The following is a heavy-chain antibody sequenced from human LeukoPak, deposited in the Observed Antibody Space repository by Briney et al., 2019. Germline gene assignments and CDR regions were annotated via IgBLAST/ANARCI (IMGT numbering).Heavy chain of an antibody. D-gene: IGHD3-22*01. Sequence: GGSLRLSCAASGFTFSSYGMHWVRQAPGKGLEWVAVISYDGSNKYYADSVKGRFTISRDNSKNTLYLQMNSLRAEDTAVYYCAKPYYYDSSGYSLDYWGQGTLVTISS. J-gene: IGHJ4*02. CDR2: ISYDGSNK. V-gene: IGHV3-30*18. CDR3: AKPYYYDSSGYSLDY. CDR1: GFTFSSYG.